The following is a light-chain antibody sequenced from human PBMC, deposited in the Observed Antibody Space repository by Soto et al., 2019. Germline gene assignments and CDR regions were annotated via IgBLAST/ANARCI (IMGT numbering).Light chain of an antibody. CDR1: QSISSW. Sequence: DIQMTQSPSTLSASVGDRVTITCRASQSISSWLAGYQQKPGKAPKLLIYKASSLESGVTSRFSGSGSGTECTLTISSLQPDDFATYYCQQYNSYSLTFGQGTKLEIK. V-gene: IGKV1-5*03. CDR2: KAS. CDR3: QQYNSYSLT. J-gene: IGKJ2*01.